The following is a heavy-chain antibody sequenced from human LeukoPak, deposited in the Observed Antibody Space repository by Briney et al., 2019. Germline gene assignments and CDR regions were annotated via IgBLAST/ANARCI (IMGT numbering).Heavy chain of an antibody. D-gene: IGHD2-15*01. CDR1: GYTFTGYY. CDR2: INPNSGGT. V-gene: IGHV1-2*02. CDR3: ARAAGEVAATPLDY. Sequence: GASVKVSCKASGYTFTGYYMHWVRQAPGQGLEWMGWINPNSGGTNYAQKFQGRVTMTRDTSISTAYMELSRLRSDDTAVYYCARAAGEVAATPLDYWGQGTLVTVSS. J-gene: IGHJ4*02.